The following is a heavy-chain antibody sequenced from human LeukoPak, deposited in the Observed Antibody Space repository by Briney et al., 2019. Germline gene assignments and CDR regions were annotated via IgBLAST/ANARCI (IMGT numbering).Heavy chain of an antibody. D-gene: IGHD1-26*01. V-gene: IGHV1-2*02. Sequence: ASVKVSCKASGYTCTGHYMHWVRQAPGQGLEWMAWINPNNGGTNYAQKFQSRVTMTRDTSISTAYMELSRLRSDDTAVYYCARGYALYSGRYIDFDYWGQGTLVTVSS. J-gene: IGHJ4*02. CDR3: ARGYALYSGRYIDFDY. CDR1: GYTCTGHY. CDR2: INPNNGGT.